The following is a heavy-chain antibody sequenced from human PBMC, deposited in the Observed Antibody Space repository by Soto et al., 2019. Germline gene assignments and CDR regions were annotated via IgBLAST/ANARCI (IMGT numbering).Heavy chain of an antibody. CDR2: IYYSGST. CDR3: ARGGIAAAAPPDY. CDR1: GGSISSGGYS. Sequence: PSETLSLTCAVSGGSISSGGYSWSWIRQPPGKGLEWIGYIYYSGSTYYNPSLKSRVTISVDTSKNQFSLKLSSVTAADTAVYHCARGGIAAAAPPDYWGQGTLVPVSS. D-gene: IGHD6-13*01. J-gene: IGHJ4*02. V-gene: IGHV4-30-4*07.